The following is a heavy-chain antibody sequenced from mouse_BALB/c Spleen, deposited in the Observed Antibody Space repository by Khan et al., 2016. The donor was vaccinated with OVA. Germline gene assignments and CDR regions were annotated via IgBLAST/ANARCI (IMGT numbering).Heavy chain of an antibody. V-gene: IGHV1-80*01. D-gene: IGHD2-14*01. CDR2: IYPGDGDT. Sequence: QVQLKESGAELVRPGSSVKISCKASGYAFSSYWMNWVKQRPGQGLEWIGQIYPGDGDTKYNGKFKGKVTLTADKSSSTAYMQLSSRTSKDSAVYFCARSGYDYFAYWGQGTLVTVSA. J-gene: IGHJ3*01. CDR3: ARSGYDYFAY. CDR1: GYAFSSYW.